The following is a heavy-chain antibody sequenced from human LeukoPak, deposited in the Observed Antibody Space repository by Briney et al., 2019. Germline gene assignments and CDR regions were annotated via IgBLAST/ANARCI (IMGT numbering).Heavy chain of an antibody. CDR1: GGSISSGGYY. Sequence: SETLSLTCTVSGGSISSGGYYWSWIRQHPGKGLEWIGYIYYSGSTYYNPSLKSRVTISVDTSKNQFSLKLSSVTAADTAVYYCERTADGSGSYSDYWGQGTLVTVSS. V-gene: IGHV4-31*03. CDR2: IYYSGST. D-gene: IGHD3-10*01. J-gene: IGHJ4*02. CDR3: ERTADGSGSYSDY.